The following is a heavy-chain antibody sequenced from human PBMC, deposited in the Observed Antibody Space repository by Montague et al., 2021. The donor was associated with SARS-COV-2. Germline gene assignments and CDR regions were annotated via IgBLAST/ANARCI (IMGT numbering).Heavy chain of an antibody. Sequence: SLRLSCAASGFTFSSYAMHWVRQAPGKGLEWVAVISYDGSNKYYADSVKGRFTISRDNSKNTLYLQMNSLRAEDTAVYYCAREGDIVVVTDAFDIWGQGKMVTVSS. D-gene: IGHD2-21*02. V-gene: IGHV3-30-3*01. CDR2: ISYDGSNK. J-gene: IGHJ3*02. CDR3: AREGDIVVVTDAFDI. CDR1: GFTFSSYA.